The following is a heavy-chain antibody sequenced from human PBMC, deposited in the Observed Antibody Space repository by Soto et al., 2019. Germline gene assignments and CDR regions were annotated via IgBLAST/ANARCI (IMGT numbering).Heavy chain of an antibody. J-gene: IGHJ6*02. CDR2: ISGSGGST. V-gene: IGHV3-23*01. Sequence: GGSLRLSCAASGFTFSSYAMSWVRQAPGKGLEWVSAISGSGGSTYYADSVKGRFTISRDNSKNTVYLQMNSLRAEDTAVYYCAKDREAMVRGQFYYYYGMDVWGQGTTVTVSS. CDR3: AKDREAMVRGQFYYYYGMDV. D-gene: IGHD3-10*01. CDR1: GFTFSSYA.